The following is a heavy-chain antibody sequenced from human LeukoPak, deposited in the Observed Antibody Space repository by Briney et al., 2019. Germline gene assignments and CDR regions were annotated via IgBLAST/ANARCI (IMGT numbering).Heavy chain of an antibody. Sequence: GGSVRLSCAASGFTFSDYYMRWMRQAPGQGLEWVSYINRSSSYTNYADYVQGRFTISRDNAKNSLYLQMMGLRAENTAVYYWARTSGSLYYYGSGSYYGYWGQGTLVTVSS. CDR1: GFTFSDYY. CDR3: ARTSGSLYYYGSGSYYGY. J-gene: IGHJ4*02. V-gene: IGHV3-11*06. D-gene: IGHD3-10*01. CDR2: INRSSSYT.